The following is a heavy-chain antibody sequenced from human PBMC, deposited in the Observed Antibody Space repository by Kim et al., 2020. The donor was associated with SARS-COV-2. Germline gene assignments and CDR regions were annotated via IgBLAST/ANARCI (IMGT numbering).Heavy chain of an antibody. Sequence: GGSLRLSCAASGFTFSSYGMHWVRQAPGKGLEWVAVISYDGSNKYYADSVKGRFTISRDNSKNTLYLQMNSLRAEDTAVYYCAKDAAAAVGDYWGQGTL. D-gene: IGHD6-13*01. CDR3: AKDAAAAVGDY. V-gene: IGHV3-30*18. J-gene: IGHJ4*02. CDR2: ISYDGSNK. CDR1: GFTFSSYG.